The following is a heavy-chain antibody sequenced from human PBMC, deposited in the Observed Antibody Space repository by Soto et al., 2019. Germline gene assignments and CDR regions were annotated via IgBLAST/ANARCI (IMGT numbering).Heavy chain of an antibody. V-gene: IGHV3-23*01. CDR1: GFTFSSYA. J-gene: IGHJ5*02. CDR2: ISGSGGST. D-gene: IGHD1-20*01. Sequence: GGSLRLSCAASGFTFSSYAMSWVRQAPGKGLEWVSAISGSGGSTYYADSVKGRFTISRDNSKNTLYLQMNSLRAEDAAVYYCAKRGSHNFEGWFDPWGQGTLVTVSS. CDR3: AKRGSHNFEGWFDP.